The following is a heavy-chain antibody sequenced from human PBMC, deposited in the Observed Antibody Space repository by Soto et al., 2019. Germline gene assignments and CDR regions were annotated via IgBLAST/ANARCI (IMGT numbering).Heavy chain of an antibody. V-gene: IGHV3-30-3*01. CDR2: ISYDGSNK. D-gene: IGHD3-9*01. CDR3: AREEDFDDAFDI. J-gene: IGHJ3*02. Sequence: GGSLRLSCAASGFTFSSYAMHWVRQAPGKGLEWVAVISYDGSNKYYAEYVKGRFTISRDNSKNTLYLQMNSLRAEDTAVYYCAREEDFDDAFDIWGQGTMVTVSS. CDR1: GFTFSSYA.